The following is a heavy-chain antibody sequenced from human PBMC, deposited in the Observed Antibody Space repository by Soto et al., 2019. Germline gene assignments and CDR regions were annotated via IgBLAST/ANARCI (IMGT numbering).Heavy chain of an antibody. CDR2: FNPKNGNT. CDR1: GYTFTNYG. J-gene: IGHJ4*02. V-gene: IGHV1-18*01. CDR3: ARVNFGGSFDS. D-gene: IGHD1-26*01. Sequence: GASVKVSCKASGYTFTNYGINWLRQARGQGIEWMGWFNPKNGNTNYAQTFEGRLTLTTDTSTSTAFMELSNLRSDDTAFYYCARVNFGGSFDSWGQGTLVTVSS.